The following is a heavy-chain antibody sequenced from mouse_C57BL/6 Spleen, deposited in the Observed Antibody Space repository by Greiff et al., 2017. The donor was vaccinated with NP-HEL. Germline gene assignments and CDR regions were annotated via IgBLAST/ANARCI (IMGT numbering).Heavy chain of an antibody. CDR2: SRNKANDYTT. V-gene: IGHV7-1*01. CDR1: GFTFSDFY. Sequence: EVHLVESGGGLVQSGRSLRLSCATSGFTFSDFYMEWVRQAPGKGLEWIAASRNKANDYTTEYSASVKGRFIVSRDTSQSILYLQMNALRAEDTAIYYCARDALITTVVAKGFAYWGQGTLVTVSA. D-gene: IGHD1-1*01. CDR3: ARDALITTVVAKGFAY. J-gene: IGHJ3*01.